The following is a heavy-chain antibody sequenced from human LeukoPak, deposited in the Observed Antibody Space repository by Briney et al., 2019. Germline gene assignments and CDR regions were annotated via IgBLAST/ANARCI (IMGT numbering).Heavy chain of an antibody. CDR2: IYPGDSDS. Sequence: GESLKISCNGSGYXFTSYWICWVRQMPGKGLEWMGIIYPGDSDSRYSQSFQGQVTISADKSISTAYLQWSSLKASDTAMYYCARVYGYNFPDYWGQGTLVTVSS. D-gene: IGHD5-24*01. CDR1: GYXFTSYW. CDR3: ARVYGYNFPDY. J-gene: IGHJ4*02. V-gene: IGHV5-51*01.